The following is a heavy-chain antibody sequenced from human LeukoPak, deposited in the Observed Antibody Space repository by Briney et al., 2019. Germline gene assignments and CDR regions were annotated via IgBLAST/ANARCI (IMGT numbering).Heavy chain of an antibody. CDR2: INPNSGGT. D-gene: IGHD1-26*01. CDR3: ARERGSYSPVDY. J-gene: IGHJ4*02. V-gene: IGHV1-2*02. CDR1: GYTFTGQY. Sequence: GASVKVSCKASGYTFTGQYMHWGRQAPGQGLEWMGWINPNSGGTNYAQKFQGRVTMTRDTSISTAYMELSRLRSADTAVYYCARERGSYSPVDYWGQGTLVTVSS.